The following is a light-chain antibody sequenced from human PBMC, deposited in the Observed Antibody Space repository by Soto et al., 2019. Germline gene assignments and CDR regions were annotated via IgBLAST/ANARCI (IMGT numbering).Light chain of an antibody. V-gene: IGLV2-14*01. CDR1: SNDVGGYNY. CDR3: SSYTSSSTVV. CDR2: DVS. J-gene: IGLJ2*01. Sequence: QSVLTQPASVSGSPGQSITISCTGTSNDVGGYNYVSWYQQHPGKAPKLMIYDVSNRPSGVSNRFSGSKSGNTASLTISGIQAEDEADYYCSSYTSSSTVVFGGGTKLTV.